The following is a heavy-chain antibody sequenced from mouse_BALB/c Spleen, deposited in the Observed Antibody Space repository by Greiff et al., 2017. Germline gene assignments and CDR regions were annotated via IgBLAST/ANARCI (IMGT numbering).Heavy chain of an antibody. J-gene: IGHJ3*01. D-gene: IGHD2-4*01. CDR2: IDPANGNT. CDR1: GFNIKDYY. Sequence: VQLQQSGAELVRSGASVKLSCTASGFNIKDYYMHWVKQRPEQGLEWIGRIDPANGNTKYDPKFQGKATITADTSSNTAYLQLSSLTSEDTAVYYCARVTMITTGFAYWGQGTLVTVSA. V-gene: IGHV14-3*02. CDR3: ARVTMITTGFAY.